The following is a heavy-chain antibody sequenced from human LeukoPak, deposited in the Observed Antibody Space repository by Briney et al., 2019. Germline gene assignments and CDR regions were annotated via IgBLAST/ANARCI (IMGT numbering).Heavy chain of an antibody. V-gene: IGHV3-53*01. CDR2: IYSGGST. J-gene: IGHJ6*03. CDR1: GFTVSSNY. CDR3: ARSNCRKGYYYYMDV. Sequence: PGGSLRLSCAASGFTVSSNYMSWVRQAPGKGLEWVAVIYSGGSTYYADSVKGRFTISRDNSKNPLYLQMNSLRAEDTAVYYCARSNCRKGYYYYMDVWGKGTTVTVSS. D-gene: IGHD7-27*01.